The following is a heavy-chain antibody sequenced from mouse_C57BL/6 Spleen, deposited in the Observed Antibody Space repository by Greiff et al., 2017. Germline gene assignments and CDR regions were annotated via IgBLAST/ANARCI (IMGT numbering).Heavy chain of an antibody. V-gene: IGHV5-17*01. CDR1: GFTFSDYG. CDR2: ISSGSSTI. D-gene: IGHD2-1*01. J-gene: IGHJ4*01. CDR3: ARRFYYGNFYAMDY. Sequence: EVKLLESGGGLVKPGGSLKLSCAASGFTFSDYGMHWVRQAPEKGLEWVAYISSGSSTIYYADTVKGRFTISRDNAKNTLFLQMTSLRSEDTAMYYCARRFYYGNFYAMDYWGQGTSVTVSS.